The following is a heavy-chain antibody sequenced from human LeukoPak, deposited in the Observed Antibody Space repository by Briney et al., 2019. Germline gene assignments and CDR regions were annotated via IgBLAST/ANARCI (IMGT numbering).Heavy chain of an antibody. CDR2: TSWNSGSI. CDR3: AKADYGMDV. Sequence: GGSLRLSCAASGFTFDDYAMHWVRQAPGKGLEWVSGTSWNSGSIGYADSVKGRFTISRDNAKNSLYLQMNSLRAEDTALYYCAKADYGMDVWGQGTTVTVSS. CDR1: GFTFDDYA. V-gene: IGHV3-9*01. J-gene: IGHJ6*02.